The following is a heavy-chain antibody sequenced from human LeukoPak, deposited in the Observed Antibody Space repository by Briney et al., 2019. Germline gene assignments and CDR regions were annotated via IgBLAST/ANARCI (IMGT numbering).Heavy chain of an antibody. CDR2: ITSTSDTI. Sequence: GGSLRLSCAASGFTFSSYAMNWVRQAPGEGLEWLSYITSTSDTIYYADSVKGRFTSSRDNAKNSVYLQMNSLRAEGTAVYYCARSSGYPFFDYWGQGTLVTVSS. V-gene: IGHV3-48*01. CDR1: GFTFSSYA. D-gene: IGHD3-22*01. J-gene: IGHJ4*02. CDR3: ARSSGYPFFDY.